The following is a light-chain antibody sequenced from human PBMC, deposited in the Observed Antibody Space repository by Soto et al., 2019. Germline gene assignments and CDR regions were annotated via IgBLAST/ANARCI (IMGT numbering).Light chain of an antibody. CDR1: QGIGSW. CDR2: PAS. CDR3: QQANSFPIT. V-gene: IGKV1-12*01. J-gene: IGKJ5*01. Sequence: DIQMTQSPSSLSSSVGDRVTVTCRASQGIGSWLAWYQKKPGKAPILLXYPASSLQSGVPSRFRGSGSGTDFTLTISSLQPEDCAIYFCQQANSFPITFGQGTRLEIK.